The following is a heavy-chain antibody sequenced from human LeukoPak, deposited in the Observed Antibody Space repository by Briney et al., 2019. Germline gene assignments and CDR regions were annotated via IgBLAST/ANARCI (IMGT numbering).Heavy chain of an antibody. D-gene: IGHD3-10*01. CDR2: ISSSSSYI. CDR1: GFTFSSYS. Sequence: KPGGSLRLSCAASGFTFSSYSMNWVRQAPGKGLEWVSSISSSSSYIYYADPVEGRFTISRDNAKNSLYLQMNSLRAEDTAVYYCAREPRPPEELWFGIYYMDVWGKGTTVTVSS. J-gene: IGHJ6*03. V-gene: IGHV3-21*01. CDR3: AREPRPPEELWFGIYYMDV.